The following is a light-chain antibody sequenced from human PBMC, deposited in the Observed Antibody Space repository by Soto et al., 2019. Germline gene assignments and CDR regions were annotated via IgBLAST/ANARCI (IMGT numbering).Light chain of an antibody. Sequence: EIGLSQAPATLSLSPGGRATLLCRASQSVSSYLAWYQQKPGQAPRLLIYDASNRATGIPARFSGSGSGTDFTLTISSLESEDFAVYYCQQRSNFITFGQGTRLEI. V-gene: IGKV3-11*01. CDR1: QSVSSY. CDR3: QQRSNFIT. J-gene: IGKJ5*01. CDR2: DAS.